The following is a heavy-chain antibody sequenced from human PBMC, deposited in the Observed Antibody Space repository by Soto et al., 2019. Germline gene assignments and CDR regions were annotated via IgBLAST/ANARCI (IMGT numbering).Heavy chain of an antibody. D-gene: IGHD3-22*01. J-gene: IGHJ4*02. Sequence: SLRLSCAASGFTFDDYAMHWVRQAPGKGLEWVSGISWNSGSIGYADSVKGRFTISRDNAKNSLYLQMNSLRAEDTALYYCAKATGIYYDSSGYVPFDYWGQGTLVTVSS. CDR2: ISWNSGSI. V-gene: IGHV3-9*01. CDR3: AKATGIYYDSSGYVPFDY. CDR1: GFTFDDYA.